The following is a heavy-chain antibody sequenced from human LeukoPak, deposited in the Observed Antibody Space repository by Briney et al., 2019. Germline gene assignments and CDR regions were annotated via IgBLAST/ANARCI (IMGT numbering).Heavy chain of an antibody. CDR3: ARSGDYIKEGFDY. Sequence: PSETLSLTCAVSGYSIRIGHYWGWIRQSPGKGLEWIGSINHSGITEYNPSLKSRVTLSVDTSKNQFSLQLRSVTAADRALYYRARSGDYIKEGFDYWGQGTQVTVSS. CDR1: GYSIRIGHY. CDR2: INHSGIT. J-gene: IGHJ4*02. D-gene: IGHD3-22*01. V-gene: IGHV4-38-2*01.